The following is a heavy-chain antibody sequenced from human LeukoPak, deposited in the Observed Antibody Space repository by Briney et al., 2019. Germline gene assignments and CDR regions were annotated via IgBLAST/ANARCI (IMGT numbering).Heavy chain of an antibody. J-gene: IGHJ5*02. CDR1: GGSISSRNYY. CDR2: IYYSGST. CDR3: ARDATYWADYSPNWFDP. V-gene: IGHV4-39*07. Sequence: SETLSLTCTVSGGSISSRNYYWGWIRQPPGKGLEWIGSIYYSGSTYYNPSLKSRVTISVDTSRNQFSLKLSSVTAADTAVYYCARDATYWADYSPNWFDPWGQGTLVTVSS. D-gene: IGHD4-11*01.